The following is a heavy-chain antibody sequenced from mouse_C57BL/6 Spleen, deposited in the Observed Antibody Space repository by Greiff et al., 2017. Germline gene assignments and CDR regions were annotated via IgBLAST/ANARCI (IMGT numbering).Heavy chain of an antibody. V-gene: IGHV5-16*01. CDR2: INYDGSST. J-gene: IGHJ1*03. CDR3: AREGSYFDV. Sequence: EVKLVESEGGLVQPGSSMKLSCTASGFTFSDYYMAWVRQVPEKGLEWVANINYDGSSTYYLDSLKSRFIISRDNAKNILYLQMSSLKSEDTATYYCAREGSYFDVWGTGTTVTVSA. CDR1: GFTFSDYY.